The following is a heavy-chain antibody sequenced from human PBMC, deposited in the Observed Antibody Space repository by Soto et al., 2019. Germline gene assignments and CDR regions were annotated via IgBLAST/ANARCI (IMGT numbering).Heavy chain of an antibody. J-gene: IGHJ5*02. CDR3: ARLGGDAIIWFDP. D-gene: IGHD4-17*01. CDR2: IYYSGST. V-gene: IGHV4-31*03. CDR1: GGSISSGGYY. Sequence: QVQLQESGPGLVKPSQTLSLTCTVSGGSISSGGYYWSWIRQHPGKGLEWIGYIYYSGSTYYNPSIRIRVTISVDPSKNQFSRKLSSVTAADTAVYYCARLGGDAIIWFDPWGQGTLVTVSS.